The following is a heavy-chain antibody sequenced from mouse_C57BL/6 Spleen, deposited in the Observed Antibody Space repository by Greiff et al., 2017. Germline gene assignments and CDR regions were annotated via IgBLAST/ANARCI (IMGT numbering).Heavy chain of an antibody. CDR1: GYTFTSYW. J-gene: IGHJ3*01. Sequence: QVQLQQPGAELVRPGTSVKLSCKASGYTFTSYWMHWVKQMPGQGLEWIGVIDPSDSYTNYNQKFKGKATLTVDTSSSTAYMQLSSLTSEDSAVYYCAAGYGNYLAYWGQGTLVTVSA. D-gene: IGHD2-1*01. V-gene: IGHV1-59*01. CDR3: AAGYGNYLAY. CDR2: IDPSDSYT.